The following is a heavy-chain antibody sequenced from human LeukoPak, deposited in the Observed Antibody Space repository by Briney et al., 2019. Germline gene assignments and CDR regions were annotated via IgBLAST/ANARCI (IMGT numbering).Heavy chain of an antibody. V-gene: IGHV3-13*01. CDR1: GFTLRGHD. CDR3: ARDEIAGDDNWYFDL. J-gene: IGHJ2*01. D-gene: IGHD7-27*01. CDR2: IGTAGET. Sequence: GGSLRLSCAASGFTLRGHDMHWVRQTPGKGLEWVSAIGTAGETYYPGSLEDRFTISRENAKNFLYLQMNSLGAGDTAVYYCARDEIAGDDNWYFDLWGRGTLVTVSS.